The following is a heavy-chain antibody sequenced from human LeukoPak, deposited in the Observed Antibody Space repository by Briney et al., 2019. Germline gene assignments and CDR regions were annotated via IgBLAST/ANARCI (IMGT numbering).Heavy chain of an antibody. Sequence: GGSLRLSCGDSGFTLSKYWMHWVRQVPGKGLTWVSRINRDGSRIDHAGSVKGRFTISRDNAKDTLYLQMNSLRPEDTAVYYCVRDFVGPDDLWGQGTLVTVSS. V-gene: IGHV3-74*01. CDR1: GFTLSKYW. CDR2: INRDGSRI. J-gene: IGHJ5*02. D-gene: IGHD1-26*01. CDR3: VRDFVGPDDL.